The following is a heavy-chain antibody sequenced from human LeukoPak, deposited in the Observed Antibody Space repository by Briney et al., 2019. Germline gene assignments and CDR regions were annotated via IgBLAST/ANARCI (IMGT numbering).Heavy chain of an antibody. Sequence: SGGSLRLSCVASGFSFGNCAMSWVRQAPGKGLQWVSQISGTGGVTWYAGFARDRFTISRDNSKKTLYLQMSGLRVEDTAMYYCVKDPRDTYGTNWFVSWGQGTLLIVSS. J-gene: IGHJ5*01. CDR2: ISGTGGVT. CDR3: VKDPRDTYGTNWFVS. V-gene: IGHV3-23*01. D-gene: IGHD2-21*01. CDR1: GFSFGNCA.